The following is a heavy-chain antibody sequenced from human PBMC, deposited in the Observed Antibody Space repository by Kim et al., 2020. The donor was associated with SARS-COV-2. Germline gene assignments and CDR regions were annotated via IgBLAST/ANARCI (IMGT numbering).Heavy chain of an antibody. CDR2: ISGSGGTT. CDR3: GKGEPYDYVWGSYRYLNS. CDR1: GFTFSSYA. Sequence: GGSLRLSCAASGFTFSSYAMSWVRQAPGKGLEWVSAISGSGGTTYYADSVKGRFTISRDNSKNTLYLQMNSLRDEDTAVYYCGKGEPYDYVWGSYRYLNSWGQGTLLTVSS. D-gene: IGHD3-16*02. V-gene: IGHV3-23*01. J-gene: IGHJ5*02.